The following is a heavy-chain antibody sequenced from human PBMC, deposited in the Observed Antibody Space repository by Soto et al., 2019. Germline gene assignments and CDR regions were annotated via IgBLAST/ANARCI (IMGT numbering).Heavy chain of an antibody. V-gene: IGHV3-30*18. CDR3: AKDYEWEPSYYFDY. Sequence: GSLRLSCAASGFTFSSYGMHWVRQAPGKGLEWVAVISYDGSNKYYADSVKGRFTISRDNSKNTLYLQMNSLRAEDTAVYYCAKDYEWEPSYYFDYWGQGTLVTVSS. D-gene: IGHD1-26*01. CDR2: ISYDGSNK. CDR1: GFTFSSYG. J-gene: IGHJ4*02.